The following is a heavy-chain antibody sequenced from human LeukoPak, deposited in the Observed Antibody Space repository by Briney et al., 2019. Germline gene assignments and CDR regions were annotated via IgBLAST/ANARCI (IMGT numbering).Heavy chain of an antibody. CDR3: ATALNYDSSGYYDY. CDR2: IYHSGSA. V-gene: IGHV4-38-2*01. Sequence: SETLSLTCAVSGYSVSSGYYWGWIRQPPGKGLEWIGSIYHSGSAYYNPSLKSRVTISVDTSKNQFSLKLSSVTAADTAVYYCATALNYDSSGYYDYWGQGTLVTVSS. D-gene: IGHD3-22*01. J-gene: IGHJ4*02. CDR1: GYSVSSGYY.